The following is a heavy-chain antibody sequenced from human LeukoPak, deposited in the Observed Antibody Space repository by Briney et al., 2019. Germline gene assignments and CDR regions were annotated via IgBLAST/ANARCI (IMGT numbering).Heavy chain of an antibody. V-gene: IGHV1-2*02. J-gene: IGHJ4*02. CDR3: ARDYQELGDFDY. Sequence: ASVKVSCKASGYTFTGYFMHWVRQAPGQGLEWMGWINPNSGGTNYAQKFQGRVTMTRDTSISTAYMELSRLRPDDTAVYYCARDYQELGDFDYWGQGTLVTVSS. D-gene: IGHD3-10*01. CDR2: INPNSGGT. CDR1: GYTFTGYF.